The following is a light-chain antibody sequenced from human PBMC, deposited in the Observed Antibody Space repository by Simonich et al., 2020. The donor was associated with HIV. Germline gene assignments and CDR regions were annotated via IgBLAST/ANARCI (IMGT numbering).Light chain of an antibody. V-gene: IGLV2-11*01. CDR3: CSYAGSYTWV. CDR2: DVT. J-gene: IGLJ3*02. CDR1: SSDVGGHNY. Sequence: QSALTQPRAVSGAPGQSVTISCTGTSSDVGGHNYVSWYQQHPGQAPKLMIYDVTKRPSGVPYRFSGSKSGNTASLTISGLQAEDEADYYCCSYAGSYTWVFGGGTKLTIL.